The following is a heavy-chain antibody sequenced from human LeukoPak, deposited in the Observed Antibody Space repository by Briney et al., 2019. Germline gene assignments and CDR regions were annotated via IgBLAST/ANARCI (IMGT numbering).Heavy chain of an antibody. CDR3: ARAPGXXXXXYMDV. V-gene: IGHV4-4*07. D-gene: IGHD7-27*01. Sequence: PSETLSLTCIVSGASISHDYWSWVRQPAGKGLEWVGRIYSSGTNYSPSLKSRVIMSLDTSNNQFSLELTSVTAADTAVYYCARAPGXXXXXYMDVW. CDR2: IYSSGT. CDR1: GASISHDY. J-gene: IGHJ6*03.